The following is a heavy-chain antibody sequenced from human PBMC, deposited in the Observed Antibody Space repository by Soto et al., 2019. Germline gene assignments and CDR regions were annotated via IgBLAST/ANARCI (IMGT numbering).Heavy chain of an antibody. D-gene: IGHD5-18*01. J-gene: IGHJ4*02. CDR3: ARDRGYTYGFDF. V-gene: IGHV3-48*02. CDR1: GLTFNSYS. CDR2: IHSSSSTI. Sequence: GGSLRLSCVASGLTFNSYSMNWVRQAPGKGLEWVSFIHSSSSTIYYADSVKGRFTVSRDNAKNSLYLQMNSLRDEDTAVYYCARDRGYTYGFDFWGQGALVTVSS.